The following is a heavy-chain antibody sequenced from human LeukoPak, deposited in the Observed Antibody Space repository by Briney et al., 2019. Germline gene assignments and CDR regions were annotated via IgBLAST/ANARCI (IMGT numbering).Heavy chain of an antibody. D-gene: IGHD3-10*01. CDR2: ISAYNGNT. V-gene: IGHV1-18*01. CDR3: ARDLGVLLWFGELSPYDY. Sequence: GASVKVSCKASGYTFTSYGISWVRQAPGQGLEWMGWISAYNGNTNYAQKLQGRVTMTTDTSTSTAYMELRSLRSDDTAVYYCARDLGVLLWFGELSPYDYWGQGTLVTVSS. CDR1: GYTFTSYG. J-gene: IGHJ4*02.